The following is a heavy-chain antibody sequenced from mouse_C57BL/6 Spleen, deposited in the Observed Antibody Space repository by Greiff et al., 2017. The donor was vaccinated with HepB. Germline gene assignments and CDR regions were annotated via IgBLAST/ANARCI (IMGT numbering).Heavy chain of an antibody. CDR2: IDPSDSYT. Sequence: QVHVKQPGAELVKPGASVKLSCKASGYTFTSYWMQWVKQRPGQGLEWIGEIDPSDSYTNYNQKFKGKATLTVDTSSSTAYMQLSSLTSEDSAVYYCARGFYYGSSLYAMDYWGQGTSVTVSS. CDR3: ARGFYYGSSLYAMDY. J-gene: IGHJ4*01. V-gene: IGHV1-50*01. D-gene: IGHD1-1*01. CDR1: GYTFTSYW.